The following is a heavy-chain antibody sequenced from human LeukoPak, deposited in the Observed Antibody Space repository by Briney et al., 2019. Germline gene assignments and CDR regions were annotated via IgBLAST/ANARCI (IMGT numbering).Heavy chain of an antibody. CDR3: ARLYYDVLTGYSYFDY. V-gene: IGHV3-7*01. CDR1: GFTFSSYW. Sequence: GGSLRLSCAASGFTFSSYWMSWVRQAPGKGLEWVANIKQDGSEKYYVDSVKGRFTISRDNAKNSLYLQMNSLRAEDTAVYYCARLYYDVLTGYSYFDYWGQGTLVTVSS. J-gene: IGHJ4*02. CDR2: IKQDGSEK. D-gene: IGHD3-9*01.